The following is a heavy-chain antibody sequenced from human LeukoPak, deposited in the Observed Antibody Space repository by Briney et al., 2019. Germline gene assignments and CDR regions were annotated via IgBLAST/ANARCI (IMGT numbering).Heavy chain of an antibody. J-gene: IGHJ5*02. CDR3: ATVTGDCSSTSCRYNWFDP. Sequence: APVKVSCKVSGYTLTELSMHWVRQAPGKGLEWMGGFDPEDGETIYAQKFQGRVTMTEDTPTDTAYMELSSLRSEDTAVYYCATVTGDCSSTSCRYNWFDPWGQGTLVTVSS. CDR1: GYTLTELS. D-gene: IGHD2-2*01. CDR2: FDPEDGET. V-gene: IGHV1-24*01.